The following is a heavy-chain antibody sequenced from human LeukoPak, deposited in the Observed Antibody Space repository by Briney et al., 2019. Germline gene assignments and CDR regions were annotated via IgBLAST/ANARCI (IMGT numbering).Heavy chain of an antibody. CDR3: AKGPQWPVYFDY. CDR1: GFTFSSYA. D-gene: IGHD6-19*01. CDR2: ISGIGGST. Sequence: PGGSLRLSCVASGFTFSSYAMSWVRQAPGKGLEWVSTISGIGGSTYYADFLKGRFTISRDNSKNTLYLQMNSLRAEDTAVYYCAKGPQWPVYFDYWGQGTLVTVSS. J-gene: IGHJ4*02. V-gene: IGHV3-23*01.